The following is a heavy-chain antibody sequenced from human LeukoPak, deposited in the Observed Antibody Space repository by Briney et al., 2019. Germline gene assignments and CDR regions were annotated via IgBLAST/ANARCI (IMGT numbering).Heavy chain of an antibody. Sequence: GGSLRLSCAASGFTFSSYSMNWVRRAPGKGLEWVSSISSSSSYIYYADSVKGRFTISRDNAKNSLYLQMNSLRAEDTAVYYCAILADYDAFDIWGQGTMVTVSS. CDR2: ISSSSSYI. D-gene: IGHD2-15*01. V-gene: IGHV3-21*01. J-gene: IGHJ3*02. CDR3: AILADYDAFDI. CDR1: GFTFSSYS.